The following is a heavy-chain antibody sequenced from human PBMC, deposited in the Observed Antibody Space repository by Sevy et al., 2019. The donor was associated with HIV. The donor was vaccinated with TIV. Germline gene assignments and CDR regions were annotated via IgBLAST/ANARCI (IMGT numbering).Heavy chain of an antibody. CDR3: ARDAPDDYGDYSAFDI. CDR1: GFTFSSYW. Sequence: WGSLRLSCAASGFTFSSYWMSWVRQAPGKGLEWVANIKQDGSEKYYVDSVKGRFTISRDNAKNSLYLQMNSLRAEDTAVYYCARDAPDDYGDYSAFDIWGQGTMVTVSS. D-gene: IGHD4-17*01. CDR2: IKQDGSEK. J-gene: IGHJ3*02. V-gene: IGHV3-7*01.